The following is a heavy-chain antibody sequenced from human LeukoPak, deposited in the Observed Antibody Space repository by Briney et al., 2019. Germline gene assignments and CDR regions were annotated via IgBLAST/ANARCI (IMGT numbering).Heavy chain of an antibody. D-gene: IGHD2-15*01. CDR2: TYYRSKWYN. J-gene: IGHJ3*02. Sequence: SQTPSLTFAIAGDSVSSNKTTWNWIRQSPSRGLEWLGRTYYRSKWYNDYAESLKSRITINPDTSKNQFSLQLNSVTPEDTSVYYCARGDCSGGTCYTDSAFHIWGQGTMVTVSS. CDR1: GDSVSSNKTT. V-gene: IGHV6-1*01. CDR3: ARGDCSGGTCYTDSAFHI.